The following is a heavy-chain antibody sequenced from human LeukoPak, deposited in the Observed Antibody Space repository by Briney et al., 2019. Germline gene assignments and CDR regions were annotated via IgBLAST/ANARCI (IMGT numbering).Heavy chain of an antibody. Sequence: GGSLRLSCAASGFTFSSYAMSWVRQAPEKGLEWLSTIGGSDGSTDYADSVKGRFTISRDNFKNTLYLQMKSLRVEDTAVYYCTREPGYSIGWGIDNWGQGTLVTVSS. CDR2: IGGSDGST. J-gene: IGHJ4*02. V-gene: IGHV3-23*01. CDR3: TREPGYSIGWGIDN. CDR1: GFTFSSYA. D-gene: IGHD6-19*01.